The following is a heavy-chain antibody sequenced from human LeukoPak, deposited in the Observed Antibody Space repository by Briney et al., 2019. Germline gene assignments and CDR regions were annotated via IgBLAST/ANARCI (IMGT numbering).Heavy chain of an antibody. Sequence: AASVKVSCKVSGYTLTELSMHWVRQAPGKGLEGMGGVYPEDGETIYAQKFQGRVTMTEDTSTDTAYMELSSLRSEDTAVYYCATPIRWYCCDEFDVWGKGTMVTVSS. CDR2: VYPEDGET. J-gene: IGHJ4*02. CDR3: ATPIRWYCCDEFDV. V-gene: IGHV1-24*01. CDR1: GYTLTELS. D-gene: IGHD4-23*01.